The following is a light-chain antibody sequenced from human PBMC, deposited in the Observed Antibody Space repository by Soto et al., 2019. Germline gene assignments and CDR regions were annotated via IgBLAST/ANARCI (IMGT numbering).Light chain of an antibody. Sequence: EVVMTQSPVTLSVSPGERATLSCRASQSITTNLAWYQQKPGQAPRLLIYGASTRATGVPARFSGSGSGTQFTLTINSLQSEDFAVYYCQQYNDWPPKRTFGQGTKVYIK. CDR2: GAS. V-gene: IGKV3-15*01. CDR3: QQYNDWPPKRT. J-gene: IGKJ1*01. CDR1: QSITTN.